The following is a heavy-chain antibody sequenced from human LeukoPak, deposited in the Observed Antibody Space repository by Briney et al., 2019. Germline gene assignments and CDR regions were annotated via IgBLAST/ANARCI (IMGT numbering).Heavy chain of an antibody. J-gene: IGHJ6*03. CDR1: GGSTTGISNY. D-gene: IGHD2-2*01. CDR2: VYFSGNT. CDR3: ARCNRVCNSTSCPVYYIDV. Sequence: PLETPSLTSTLSGGSTTGISNYCGSISQPPGKGLGCIGRVYFSGNTYYYPSLKSRVSISIDTSKNQFSLKLSSVTAADTVVYYCARCNRVCNSTSCPVYYIDVWGKGTTVTVSS. V-gene: IGHV4-39*07.